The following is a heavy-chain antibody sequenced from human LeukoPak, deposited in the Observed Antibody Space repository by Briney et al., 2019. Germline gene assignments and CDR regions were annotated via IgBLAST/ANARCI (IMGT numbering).Heavy chain of an antibody. Sequence: ASVKVSCKASGYTFTSYSISWVRQAPGQGLEWMGWISAYNGNTNYAQKLQGRVTMTTDTSTSTAYMELRSLRSDDTAVYYCAREYYYDSSGLIYGMDVWGQGTTVTVS. D-gene: IGHD3-22*01. V-gene: IGHV1-18*01. J-gene: IGHJ6*02. CDR3: AREYYYDSSGLIYGMDV. CDR2: ISAYNGNT. CDR1: GYTFTSYS.